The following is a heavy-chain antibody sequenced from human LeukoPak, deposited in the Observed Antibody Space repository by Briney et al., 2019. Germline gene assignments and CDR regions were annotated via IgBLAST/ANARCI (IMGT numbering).Heavy chain of an antibody. V-gene: IGHV3-23*01. CDR3: AKQGPIVATYFDY. D-gene: IGHD5-12*01. CDR1: GFPFSSFS. J-gene: IGHJ4*02. CDR2: ISGSASAIGGSGGST. Sequence: GGSLRLSCAASGFPFSSFSMSWVRQAPGKGLEWVSAISGSASAIGGSGGSTYYADSVKGRFTISRDNSKNTLYLQMNSLRAEDTAVYYCAKQGPIVATYFDYWGQGTLVTVSS.